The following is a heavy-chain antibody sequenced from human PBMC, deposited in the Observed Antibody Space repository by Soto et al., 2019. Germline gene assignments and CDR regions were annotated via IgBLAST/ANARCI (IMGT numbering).Heavy chain of an antibody. J-gene: IGHJ4*02. D-gene: IGHD2-8*01. CDR2: ISGSGGSP. Sequence: VQLLESGGGLVQPGGSLRLSCAASGFSFSTYTMSWVRRAPGKGLEWVSAISGSGGSPSYADSVQGRFTISRDNHKKTLYLQMNSLRAEDTAVYYCAKARCTTSNCYVPDYWGQGTLVTVSS. CDR3: AKARCTTSNCYVPDY. CDR1: GFSFSTYT. V-gene: IGHV3-23*01.